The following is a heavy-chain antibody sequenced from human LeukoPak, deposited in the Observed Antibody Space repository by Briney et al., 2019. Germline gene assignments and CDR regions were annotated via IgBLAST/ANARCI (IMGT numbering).Heavy chain of an antibody. CDR1: GVSISSGDYY. J-gene: IGHJ4*02. CDR2: IYYSGST. Sequence: PSQTLSLTCTVSGVSISSGDYYWSWLRQPPGKGLEWIGYIYYSGSTYYNPSLKSRVTISVDTSKNQFSLKLSSVTAADTAVYYCARSYGDYVLDYWGQGTLVTVSS. D-gene: IGHD4-17*01. CDR3: ARSYGDYVLDY. V-gene: IGHV4-30-4*01.